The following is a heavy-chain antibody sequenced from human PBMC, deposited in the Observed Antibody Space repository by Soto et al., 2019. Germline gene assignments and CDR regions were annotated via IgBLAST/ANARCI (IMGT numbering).Heavy chain of an antibody. CDR3: ARGVGDLLWKARPYYFDY. Sequence: PGPTLVNPTQTLTLTCTFSGFSLSTSGMCVSWIRQPPGKALEWLALIDWDDDKYYSTSLKTRLTISKDTSKNQVVLTMTNMDHVDTATYYCARGVGDLLWKARPYYFDYWGQGTLVTVSS. J-gene: IGHJ4*02. CDR2: IDWDDDK. V-gene: IGHV2-70*01. CDR1: GFSLSTSGMC. D-gene: IGHD3-10*01.